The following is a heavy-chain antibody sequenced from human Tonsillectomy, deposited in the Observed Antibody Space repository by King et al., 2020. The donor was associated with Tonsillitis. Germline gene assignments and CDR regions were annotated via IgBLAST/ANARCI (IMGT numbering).Heavy chain of an antibody. CDR3: ARATSSSWGELNSFYYGMDV. V-gene: IGHV3-66*01. CDR2: IYSGGST. Sequence: VQLVESGGGLVQPGGSLRLSCAASGFTVSSNYMSWVRQAPGKGLEWVSVIYSGGSTYYADSVKGRFTISRDNSKNTLYLQMNSLRAEDTAVYYCARATSSSWGELNSFYYGMDVWGQGTTVTVSS. J-gene: IGHJ6*02. D-gene: IGHD2-15*01. CDR1: GFTVSSNY.